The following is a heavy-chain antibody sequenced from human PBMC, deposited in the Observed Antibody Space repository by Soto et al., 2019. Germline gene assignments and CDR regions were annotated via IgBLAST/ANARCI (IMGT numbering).Heavy chain of an antibody. V-gene: IGHV3-9*01. J-gene: IGHJ4*02. Sequence: EVKLVESGGGWVQPGRSLRLSCAASGFSFDDYAMHWVRQLPGKGLEWVAGIGWRSFTLGYANSVKGRFTISRDNAQNSLDLQMDDLRAEDSALYFCAKDRLASSRGRFDVWGQGTLVTVSS. D-gene: IGHD2-21*01. CDR2: IGWRSFTL. CDR1: GFSFDDYA. CDR3: AKDRLASSRGRFDV.